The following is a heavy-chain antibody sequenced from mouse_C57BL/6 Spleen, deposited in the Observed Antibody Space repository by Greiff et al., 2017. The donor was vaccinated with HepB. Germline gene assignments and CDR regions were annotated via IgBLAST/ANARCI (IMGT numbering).Heavy chain of an antibody. D-gene: IGHD1-1*01. J-gene: IGHJ1*03. V-gene: IGHV3-6*01. CDR2: ISYDGSN. CDR3: ARDSDYYGSSGYFDV. CDR1: GYSITSGYY. Sequence: EVKLMESGPGLVKPSQSLSLTCSVTGYSITSGYYWNWIRQFPGNKLEWMGYISYDGSNNYNPSLKNRISITRDTSKNQFFLKLNSVTTEDTATYYCARDSDYYGSSGYFDVWGTGTTVTVSS.